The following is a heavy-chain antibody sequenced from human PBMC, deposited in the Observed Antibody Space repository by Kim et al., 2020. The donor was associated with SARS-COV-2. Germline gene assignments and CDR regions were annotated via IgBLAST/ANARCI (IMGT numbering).Heavy chain of an antibody. CDR3: ARSSSSWNNWFDP. J-gene: IGHJ5*02. D-gene: IGHD6-13*01. CDR1: RGSINDYY. CDR2: IFYLGST. V-gene: IGHV4-59*01. Sequence: SETLSLTSTVSRGSINDYYWSWIRQSPEKGLEWIGYIFYLGSTNYNPSLKSRVTISVDTSKNQFSLRLSSVTAADTATYYCARSSSSWNNWFDPWGQGTPVTVSS.